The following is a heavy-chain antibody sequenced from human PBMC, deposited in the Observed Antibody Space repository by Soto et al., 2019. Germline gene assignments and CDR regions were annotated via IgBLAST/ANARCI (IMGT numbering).Heavy chain of an antibody. J-gene: IGHJ5*02. D-gene: IGHD6-19*01. V-gene: IGHV4-39*01. CDR2: IYYSGST. Sequence: SETLSLTCTASGGSISSSSYYWGWIRQPPGKGLEWIGSIYYSGSTYYNPSLKSRVTISVDTSKNQFSLKLSSVTAADTAVYYCARGAYSSGWYGDNWFDPWGQGTLVTVSS. CDR3: ARGAYSSGWYGDNWFDP. CDR1: GGSISSSSYY.